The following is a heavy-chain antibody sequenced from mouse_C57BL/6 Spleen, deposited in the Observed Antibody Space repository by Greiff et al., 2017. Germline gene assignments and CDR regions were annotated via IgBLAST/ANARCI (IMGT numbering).Heavy chain of an antibody. CDR1: GFTFSSYA. D-gene: IGHD1-1*01. J-gene: IGHJ3*01. V-gene: IGHV5-4*03. CDR3: ARGTYYYGSALAY. CDR2: ISDGGSYT. Sequence: DVKLVESGGGLVKPGGSLKLSCAASGFTFSSYAMSWVRQTPEKRLEWVATISDGGSYTYYPDNVKGRFTISRDNAKNNLYLQMSHLKSEDTAMYYCARGTYYYGSALAYWGQGTLVTVSA.